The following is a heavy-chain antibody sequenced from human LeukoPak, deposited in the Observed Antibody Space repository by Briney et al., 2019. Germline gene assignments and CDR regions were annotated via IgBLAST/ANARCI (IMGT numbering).Heavy chain of an antibody. V-gene: IGHV1-18*01. CDR2: ISAYNGNT. Sequence: GASVKVSCKASGYTFTSYGISWVRQAPGQGLEWMGWISAYNGNTSYAQKLQGRVTMTTDTSTSTAYMELRSLRSDDTAVYYCAREGLAAAYNWFDPWGQGTLVNVSS. D-gene: IGHD6-13*01. CDR3: AREGLAAAYNWFDP. J-gene: IGHJ5*02. CDR1: GYTFTSYG.